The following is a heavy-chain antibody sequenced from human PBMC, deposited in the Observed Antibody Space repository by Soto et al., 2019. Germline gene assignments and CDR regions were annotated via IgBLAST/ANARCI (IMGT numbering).Heavy chain of an antibody. J-gene: IGHJ6*02. CDR2: IRSKAYGGTT. V-gene: IGHV3-49*03. Sequence: GGSLRLSCTASGFTFGDYAMSWFRQAPGKGLEWVGFIRSKAYGGTTEYAASVKGRFTISRDDSKSIAYLQMNSLKTEDTAVYYCTRGHISLLYYYYGMDVSGQGTTVTVSS. CDR3: TRGHISLLYYYYGMDV. D-gene: IGHD2-21*01. CDR1: GFTFGDYA.